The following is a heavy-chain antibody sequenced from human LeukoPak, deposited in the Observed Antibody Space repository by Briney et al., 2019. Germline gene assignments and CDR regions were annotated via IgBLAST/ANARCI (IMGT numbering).Heavy chain of an antibody. D-gene: IGHD5-18*01. CDR2: ISYDGSNK. Sequence: GGSLRLSCAASGFTFSSYTMHWVRQAPGKGLEWVAVISYDGSNKYYADSVKGRFTFSRDNSKNTLDLQMNSLRAEDTAVYYCARGETLTSMADYWGQGTLVTVSS. CDR1: GFTFSSYT. V-gene: IGHV3-30*04. J-gene: IGHJ4*02. CDR3: ARGETLTSMADY.